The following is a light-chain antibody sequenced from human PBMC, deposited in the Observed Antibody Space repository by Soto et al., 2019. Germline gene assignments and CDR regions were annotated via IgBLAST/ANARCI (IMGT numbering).Light chain of an antibody. Sequence: EIVLTQSPGSLSLSPGERATLSCRASQSVDSSFFAWYQKKPGQAPRLLIYGASKSDTGIPDRFSGSGCGTDFTLTISRLEPEDFAMYYCQQYVSSVTFGQGTKVEIK. CDR2: GAS. J-gene: IGKJ1*01. CDR3: QQYVSSVT. V-gene: IGKV3-20*01. CDR1: QSVDSSF.